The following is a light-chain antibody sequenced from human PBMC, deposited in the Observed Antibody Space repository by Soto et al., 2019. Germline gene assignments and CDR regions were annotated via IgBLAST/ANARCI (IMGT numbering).Light chain of an antibody. CDR1: SSDVGDYNF. V-gene: IGLV2-14*01. J-gene: IGLJ3*02. Sequence: QSALTQPASVSASPGQSITISCTGTSSDVGDYNFVSWYQQHPGKAPKLLIYEVSNRPSGVSNRFSGSKSGNTASLTISGLQADDEADYYCGSYTSSSSWVFGGGTKLTVL. CDR3: GSYTSSSSWV. CDR2: EVS.